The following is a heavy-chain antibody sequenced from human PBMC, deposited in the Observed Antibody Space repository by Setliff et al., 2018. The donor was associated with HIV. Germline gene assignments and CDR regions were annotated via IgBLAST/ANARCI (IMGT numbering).Heavy chain of an antibody. CDR2: IKQDGSEK. D-gene: IGHD3-16*01. CDR3: ARDGGEY. V-gene: IGHV3-7*01. J-gene: IGHJ4*02. CDR1: GFPVSDNY. Sequence: PGGSLRLSCVVSGFPVSDNYMSWVRQAPGKGLEWVANIKQDGSEKYHGDSVQGRFTVSRDNAENSVYLQMNSLRAEDTAVYYCARDGGEYWGQGTLVTVSS.